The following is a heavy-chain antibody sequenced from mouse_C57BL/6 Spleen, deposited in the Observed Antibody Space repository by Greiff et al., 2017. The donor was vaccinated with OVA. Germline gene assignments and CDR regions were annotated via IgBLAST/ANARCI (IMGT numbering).Heavy chain of an antibody. D-gene: IGHD1-1*01. CDR3: ARSGYYGSSYGGDFDV. CDR2: INPNYGTT. V-gene: IGHV1-39*01. CDR1: GYSFTDYN. Sequence: EVKLLESGPELVKPGASVKISCKASGYSFTDYNMNWVKQSNGKSLEWIGVINPNYGTTSYNQKFKGKATLTVDQSSSTAYMQLNSLTSEDSAVYYCARSGYYGSSYGGDFDVWGTGTTVTVSS. J-gene: IGHJ1*03.